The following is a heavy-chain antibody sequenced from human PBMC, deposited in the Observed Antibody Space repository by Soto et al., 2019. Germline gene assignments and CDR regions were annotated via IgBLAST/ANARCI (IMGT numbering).Heavy chain of an antibody. CDR3: ARDRYYDIWSGMDV. J-gene: IGHJ6*02. Sequence: PSETLSLTCTVSGGSISSYYWSWIRQPAGKGLEWIGRIYTSGSANYNPSLKSRVTMSVDTSKNQFSLKLSSVTAADTAVYYCARDRYYDIWSGMDVWGQGTTVTVSS. CDR2: IYTSGSA. V-gene: IGHV4-4*07. CDR1: GGSISSYY. D-gene: IGHD3-3*01.